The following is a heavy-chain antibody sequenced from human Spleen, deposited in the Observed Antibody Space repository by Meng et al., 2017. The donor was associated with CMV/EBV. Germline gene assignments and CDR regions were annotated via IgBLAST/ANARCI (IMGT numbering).Heavy chain of an antibody. CDR1: GFIFSSYA. CDR3: AKDLRLGAFDI. J-gene: IGHJ3*02. V-gene: IGHV3-23*01. Sequence: GGSLRLSCAASGFIFSSYAMSWVRQAPGKGLEWVSTISDSGGSTYYADSVKGRFTISRDNSKNTLYLQMNSLRAEDTAVYYCAKDLRLGAFDIWGQGTMVTVSS. CDR2: ISDSGGST.